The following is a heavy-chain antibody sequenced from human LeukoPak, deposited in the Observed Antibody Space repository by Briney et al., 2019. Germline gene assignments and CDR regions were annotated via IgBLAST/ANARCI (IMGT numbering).Heavy chain of an antibody. CDR2: INDVGSHI. CDR1: GFTFSNSA. D-gene: IGHD1-26*01. J-gene: IGHJ3*01. Sequence: GGSLRLSCAASGFTFSNSAMNWVRQAPGKGLEWVSSINDVGSHIYYADSVRGRFTISRDNAKTSVYLQMNNLRPEDTAVYYCARDREAWGQGTMVTVSS. V-gene: IGHV3-21*01. CDR3: ARDREA.